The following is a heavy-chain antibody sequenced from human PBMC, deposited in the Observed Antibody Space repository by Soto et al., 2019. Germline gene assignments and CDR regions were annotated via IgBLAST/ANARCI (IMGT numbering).Heavy chain of an antibody. D-gene: IGHD4-17*01. J-gene: IGHJ4*02. CDR3: AKDRRDGEYNSVYDF. CDR2: MSFDGTYK. Sequence: QVQLAESGGGVVQPGRSLRLSCVGSGFRFSDYGMHWVRQAPGKGLEWVAMMSFDGTYKYYADSVKGRFIISRDNSKNTLYLQMNSPRAEDTAVYYCAKDRRDGEYNSVYDFWGQGTLVTVSS. CDR1: GFRFSDYG. V-gene: IGHV3-30*18.